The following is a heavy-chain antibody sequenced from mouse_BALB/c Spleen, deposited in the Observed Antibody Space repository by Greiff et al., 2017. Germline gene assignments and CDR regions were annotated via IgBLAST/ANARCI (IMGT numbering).Heavy chain of an antibody. Sequence: QVQLQQSGPELVKPGASVKISCKASGYAFSSSWMNWVKQRPGQGLEWIGRIYPGDGDTNYNGKFKGKATLTADKSSSTAYMQLSSLTSVDSAVYFCASTVVDCYAMDYWGQGTSVTVSS. J-gene: IGHJ4*01. CDR1: GYAFSSSW. D-gene: IGHD1-1*01. V-gene: IGHV1-82*01. CDR2: IYPGDGDT. CDR3: ASTVVDCYAMDY.